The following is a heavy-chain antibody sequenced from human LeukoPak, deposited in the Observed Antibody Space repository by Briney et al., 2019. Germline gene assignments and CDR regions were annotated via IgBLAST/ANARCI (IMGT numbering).Heavy chain of an antibody. Sequence: GGSLRLSCAASGFTFSSYWMHWVRQPPGKGLVWVSRINSDGSGTSYADSVKGRFTISRDNAKNTLYLQMNSLRAEDTAVYYCARDGPYYDSSGYYYGYWGQGTLVTVSS. J-gene: IGHJ4*02. D-gene: IGHD3-22*01. CDR1: GFTFSSYW. V-gene: IGHV3-74*01. CDR3: ARDGPYYDSSGYYYGY. CDR2: INSDGSGT.